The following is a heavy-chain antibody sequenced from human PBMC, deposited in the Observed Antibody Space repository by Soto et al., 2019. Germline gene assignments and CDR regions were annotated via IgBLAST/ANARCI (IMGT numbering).Heavy chain of an antibody. D-gene: IGHD2-15*01. V-gene: IGHV3-23*01. CDR1: GLTFSNYA. CDR3: AKENRRGYCSGGICYGYFDY. Sequence: EVQLLESGGGLVQPGGSLRLSCTASGLTFSNYAMSWVRQAPGKGLEWVSTISGSGDSTNYADSVKGQFAISRDNSNNMLYVQMDSLRVEETAVYYCAKENRRGYCSGGICYGYFDYWGQGTLVTVSS. CDR2: ISGSGDST. J-gene: IGHJ4*02.